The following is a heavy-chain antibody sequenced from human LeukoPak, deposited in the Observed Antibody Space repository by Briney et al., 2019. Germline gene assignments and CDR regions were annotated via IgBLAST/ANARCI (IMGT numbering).Heavy chain of an antibody. V-gene: IGHV3-23*01. D-gene: IGHD3-3*01. Sequence: GGSLRLSCAASGFTFSIYAMTWARQTPGKGLEWVSTITGSGGGTYYADSVKGRFTISRDNSKNTLYLQMNSLRAEDTAVYYCARDLDTRFGVVPGDYWGQGTLVTVSS. CDR2: ITGSGGGT. CDR1: GFTFSIYA. CDR3: ARDLDTRFGVVPGDY. J-gene: IGHJ4*02.